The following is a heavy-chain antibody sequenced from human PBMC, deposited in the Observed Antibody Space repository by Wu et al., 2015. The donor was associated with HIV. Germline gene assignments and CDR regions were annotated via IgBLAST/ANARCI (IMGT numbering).Heavy chain of an antibody. CDR1: GYTFTGYY. V-gene: IGHV1-2*02. J-gene: IGHJ4*02. Sequence: QVQLVQSGAEVKKPGASVKVSCKASGYTFTGYYMHWVRQAPGQGLEWMGWINPNSGGTNYAQKFQGRVTMTRDTSISTAYMELSRLRSDDTAVYYCARDLYLVVFLSGSDGSGGHFDYWGQGTLVTVSS. CDR3: ARDLYLVVFLSGSDGSGGHFDY. D-gene: IGHD3-10*01. CDR2: INPNSGGT.